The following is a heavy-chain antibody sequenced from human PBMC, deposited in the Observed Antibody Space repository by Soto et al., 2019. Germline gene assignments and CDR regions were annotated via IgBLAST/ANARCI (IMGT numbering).Heavy chain of an antibody. CDR3: ARSYLRHPPRN. Sequence: ETLSLTCAVHGGSFSGYYWSWIRQPPGKGLEWIGEINHSGSTNYNPSLKSRVTISVDTSKNQFSLKLSSVTAADTAVYYCARSYLRHPPRNWGQGTLVTVSS. J-gene: IGHJ4*02. V-gene: IGHV4-34*01. CDR1: GGSFSGYY. CDR2: INHSGST. D-gene: IGHD3-3*01.